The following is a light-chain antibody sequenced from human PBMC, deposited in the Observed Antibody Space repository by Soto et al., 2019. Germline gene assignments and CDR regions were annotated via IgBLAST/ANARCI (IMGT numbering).Light chain of an antibody. J-gene: IGKJ2*02. CDR1: QSVDRY. CDR2: DAY. Sequence: EIVLTQSPATLSSFPGDRVTLSCRASQSVDRYVAWYQQKVGQAPRLLIYDAYSRATGVGARFTGSGSATDFSLTITSLEPEDFAVYYCQQRGKWPSTFGPGTKVDI. CDR3: QQRGKWPST. V-gene: IGKV3-11*01.